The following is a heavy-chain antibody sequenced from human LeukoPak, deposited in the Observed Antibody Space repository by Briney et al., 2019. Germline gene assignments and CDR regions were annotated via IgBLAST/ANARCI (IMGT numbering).Heavy chain of an antibody. CDR1: GFTFSSYD. J-gene: IGHJ4*02. Sequence: PGGSLRLSCAASGFTFSSYDMHWVRQATGKGLEWVSAIGTAGDTYYPGSVKGRFTISRENAKNSLYLQMNSLRAEDTAVYYCARDGPGTLSSDYWGQGTLVTVSS. V-gene: IGHV3-13*01. CDR3: ARDGPGTLSSDY. CDR2: IGTAGDT. D-gene: IGHD2/OR15-2a*01.